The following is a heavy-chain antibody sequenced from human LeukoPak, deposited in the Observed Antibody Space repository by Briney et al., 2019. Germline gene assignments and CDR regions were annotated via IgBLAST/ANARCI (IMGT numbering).Heavy chain of an antibody. D-gene: IGHD3-16*02. CDR1: GFTFSSYW. V-gene: IGHV3-74*01. Sequence: GGSLRLSCAASGFTFSSYWMHWVRQAPGKGLVWVSRINTDGSSTSYADSVKGRFTISRDNAKNTLYLQMNSLRAEDTAVYYCAREDDYVWGSYRTNWFDPWGQGTLVIVSS. CDR3: AREDDYVWGSYRTNWFDP. J-gene: IGHJ5*02. CDR2: INTDGSST.